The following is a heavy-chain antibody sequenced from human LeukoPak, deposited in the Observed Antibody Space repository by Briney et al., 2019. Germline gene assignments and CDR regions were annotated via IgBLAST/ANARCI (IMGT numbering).Heavy chain of an antibody. CDR2: INPNSGGT. V-gene: IGHV1-2*02. CDR3: ARGANYYGSGSPKNWFDP. J-gene: IGHJ5*02. Sequence: GASVKLSCKASGYTFTDYYMHWVRQAPGQGLEWVGWINPNSGGTNSAQKFKGRVTMTRDTSISTIYMELSRLTSDDTAVYYCARGANYYGSGSPKNWFDPWGQGTLVTVSS. D-gene: IGHD3-10*01. CDR1: GYTFTDYY.